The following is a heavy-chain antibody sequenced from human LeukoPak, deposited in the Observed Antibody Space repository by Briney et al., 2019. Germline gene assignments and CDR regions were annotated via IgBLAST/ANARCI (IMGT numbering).Heavy chain of an antibody. D-gene: IGHD2-8*01. CDR2: IRNKANSFTT. CDR1: GFTFSNAW. V-gene: IGHV3-72*01. Sequence: GGSLRLSCAASGFTFSNAWMNWVRQAPGKGLEWVGRIRNKANSFTTEYAASVKGRFTISRDDSKNSLYLQMNSLKTEDTAVYYCSRSPAGNVLDYWGQGTLVTVSS. J-gene: IGHJ4*02. CDR3: SRSPAGNVLDY.